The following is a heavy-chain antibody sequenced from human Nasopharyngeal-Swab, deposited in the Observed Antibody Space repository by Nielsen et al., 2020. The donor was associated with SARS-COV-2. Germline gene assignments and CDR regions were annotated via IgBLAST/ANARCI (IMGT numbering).Heavy chain of an antibody. D-gene: IGHD2-8*01. CDR2: INSDGSST. J-gene: IGHJ6*02. Sequence: GESLKISCAASGFTFSSYWMHWVRQAPGKGLVWVSRINSDGSSTSYADSVKGRFTISRDNAKNTLYLQMNSLRAEDTAVYYCARDILRRIVLMVYEDYYGMDVWGQGTTVTVSS. V-gene: IGHV3-74*01. CDR1: GFTFSSYW. CDR3: ARDILRRIVLMVYEDYYGMDV.